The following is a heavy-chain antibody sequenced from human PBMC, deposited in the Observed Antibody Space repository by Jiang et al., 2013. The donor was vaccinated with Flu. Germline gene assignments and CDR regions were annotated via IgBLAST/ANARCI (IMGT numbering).Heavy chain of an antibody. CDR1: GGSVSGGSYY. CDR3: ARRPFYYDSGGSEWYFLH. J-gene: IGHJ1*01. D-gene: IGHD3-22*01. Sequence: KPSETLSLTCTVSGGSVSGGSYYWGWIRQPPGKGLEWIGNIYYSGSTYYNPSLKSRVTISADTSKNQFSLKLTSVTAADTAVYYCARRPFYYDSGGSEWYFLHWGQGTLVTVSS. V-gene: IGHV4-39*01. CDR2: IYYSGST.